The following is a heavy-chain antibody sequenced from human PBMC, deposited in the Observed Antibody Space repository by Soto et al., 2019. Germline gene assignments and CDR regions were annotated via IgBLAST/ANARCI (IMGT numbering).Heavy chain of an antibody. Sequence: GGSLRLSCAASGFTFSSYAMSWVRQSPGKGLEWVSAISGSGGSTYYADSVKGRFTISRDNSKNTLYLQMNSLRAEDTAVYYCAKDSGVTMIVVVITDDAFDIWGQGTMVTV. D-gene: IGHD3-22*01. CDR3: AKDSGVTMIVVVITDDAFDI. CDR2: ISGSGGST. J-gene: IGHJ3*02. V-gene: IGHV3-23*01. CDR1: GFTFSSYA.